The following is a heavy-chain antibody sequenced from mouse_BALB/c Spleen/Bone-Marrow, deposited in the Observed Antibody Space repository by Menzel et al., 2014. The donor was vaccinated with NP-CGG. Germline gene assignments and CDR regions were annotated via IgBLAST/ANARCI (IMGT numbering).Heavy chain of an antibody. CDR2: ISSGGRYI. J-gene: IGHJ3*01. CDR1: GFTFSTYI. V-gene: IGHV5-6-4*01. CDR3: TREEDYDGNYKFAY. D-gene: IGHD2-3*01. Sequence: DVLLVESGGDLVKPGGSLKLSCAASGFTFSTYIMSWVRQIPEKRLEWVATISSGGRYIFYPDSVKGRFTLSRDNAKNTIYLQMSSLRSDNTAMYYCTREEDYDGNYKFAYWGQGTLVTVSA.